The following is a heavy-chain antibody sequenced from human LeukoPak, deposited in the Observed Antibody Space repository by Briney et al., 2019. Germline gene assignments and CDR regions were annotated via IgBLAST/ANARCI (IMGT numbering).Heavy chain of an antibody. CDR2: IKSKTDGGTT. V-gene: IGHV3-15*07. J-gene: IGHJ4*02. D-gene: IGHD3-22*01. CDR3: TTGSGYYYRHPDY. CDR1: GFTFSNAW. Sequence: GGSLRLSCAASGFTFSNAWMNWVRQAPGKGLEWVGRIKSKTDGGTTDYAAPVKGRFTISRDDSKNTLYLQMNSLKTEDTAVYYCTTGSGYYYRHPDYWGQGTLVTVSS.